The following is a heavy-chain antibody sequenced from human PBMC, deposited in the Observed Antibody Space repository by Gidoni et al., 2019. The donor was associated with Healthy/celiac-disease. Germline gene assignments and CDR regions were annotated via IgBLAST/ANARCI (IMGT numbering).Heavy chain of an antibody. D-gene: IGHD6-19*01. CDR2: INAGNGNT. J-gene: IGHJ4*02. V-gene: IGHV1-3*01. Sequence: QVQLVQSGAEVKKPGASVTASCKASGYTFTSSAMHWVRQAPGQRLEWMGWINAGNGNTKYSQKFQGRVTITRDTSASTAYMELSSLRSEDTAVYYCARERSSGWSYWGQGTLVTVSS. CDR1: GYTFTSSA. CDR3: ARERSSGWSY.